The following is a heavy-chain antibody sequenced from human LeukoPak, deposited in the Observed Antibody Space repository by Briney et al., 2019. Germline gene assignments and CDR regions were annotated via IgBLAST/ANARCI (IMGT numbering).Heavy chain of an antibody. CDR2: TIHSGST. CDR3: ARTPPGYYYDSSGYPGD. V-gene: IGHV4-38-2*01. D-gene: IGHD3-22*01. CDR1: GYSISSGYS. Sequence: SETLSLTCAVSGYSISSGYSWGWFRRPPGRGLKWFGITIHSGSTYYNPSLKSRVTISVDTSKNQFSLKLSSVTAADTAVYYCARTPPGYYYDSSGYPGDWGQGTLVTVSS. J-gene: IGHJ4*02.